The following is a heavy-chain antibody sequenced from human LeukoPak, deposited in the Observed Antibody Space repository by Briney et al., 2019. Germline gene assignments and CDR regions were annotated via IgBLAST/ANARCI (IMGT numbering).Heavy chain of an antibody. CDR2: ISHDDKNR. J-gene: IGHJ4*02. V-gene: IGHV3-30*04. CDR1: GFTFTSYA. CDR3: VRDRDTSGWLY. D-gene: IGHD6-19*01. Sequence: GGSLRLSCAASGFTFTSYAFHWVRQVPGKGLEWVTVISHDDKNRYYADSAKGRFTISRDNSKNTVYLQMNSLRVEDTAVYFCVRDRDTSGWLYWGQGTLVTVSS.